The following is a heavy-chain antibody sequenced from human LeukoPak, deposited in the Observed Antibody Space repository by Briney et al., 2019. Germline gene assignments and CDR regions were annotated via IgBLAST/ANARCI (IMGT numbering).Heavy chain of an antibody. Sequence: PGGSLRLSCAASGFTFTSYSLNWVRQAPGKGLEWVSYISSASNTTHYADSVKGRFTISRDNAKNSLYLQMNSLRAEDTAVYYCARGPQAGEWLRLWGQGTLVTVSS. J-gene: IGHJ4*02. CDR1: GFTFTSYS. CDR2: ISSASNTT. CDR3: ARGPQAGEWLRL. D-gene: IGHD3-3*01. V-gene: IGHV3-48*04.